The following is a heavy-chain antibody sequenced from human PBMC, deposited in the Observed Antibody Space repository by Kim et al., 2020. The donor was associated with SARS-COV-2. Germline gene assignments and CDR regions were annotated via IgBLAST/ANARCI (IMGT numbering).Heavy chain of an antibody. J-gene: IGHJ4*02. CDR3: AKVTTVAGTGLYDY. V-gene: IGHV3-23*01. Sequence: GGSLRLSCAASGFTFSSYAMSWVRQAPGKGLEWVSAISGSGGSTYYADSVKGRFTISRDNSKNTLYLQMNSLRAEDTAVYYCAKVTTVAGTGLYDYWGQGTLVTVSS. D-gene: IGHD6-19*01. CDR2: ISGSGGST. CDR1: GFTFSSYA.